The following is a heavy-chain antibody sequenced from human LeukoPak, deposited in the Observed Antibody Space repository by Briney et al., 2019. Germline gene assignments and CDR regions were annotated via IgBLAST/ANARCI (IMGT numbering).Heavy chain of an antibody. CDR2: INHSGST. CDR1: GGSFSGYY. J-gene: IGHJ4*02. V-gene: IGHV4-34*01. CDR3: ARRARGYSYAFGY. D-gene: IGHD5-18*01. Sequence: SETLSLTCAVYGGSFSGYYWSWIRQPPGQGLEWIGEINHSGSTNYNPSLKSRVTISVDTSKIQFSLKLSSVTAADMAVYYCARRARGYSYAFGYWGQGTLVTVSS.